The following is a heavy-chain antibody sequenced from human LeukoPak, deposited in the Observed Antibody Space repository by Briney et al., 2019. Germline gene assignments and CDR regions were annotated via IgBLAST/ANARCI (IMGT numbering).Heavy chain of an antibody. CDR2: MYYSGST. CDR3: ARAVAGRGRYAFDI. D-gene: IGHD6-19*01. J-gene: IGHJ3*02. CDR1: GGSVSSYY. Sequence: SETLSLTCTVSGGSVSSYYWSWIRQPPGKGLEWIGYMYYSGSTNYNPSLKSRVTISIDTSKNQFSLKLNSVTAADTAVYYCARAVAGRGRYAFDIWGQGTMVTVSP. V-gene: IGHV4-59*02.